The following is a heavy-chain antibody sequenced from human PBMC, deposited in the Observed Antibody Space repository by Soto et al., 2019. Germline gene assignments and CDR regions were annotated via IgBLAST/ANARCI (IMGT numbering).Heavy chain of an antibody. CDR1: GGSFSGYY. Sequence: SETLSLTCAVYGGSFSGYYWSWIRQPPGKGLEWIGEINHIGSTNYNPSLKSRVTISVDTSKNQFSLKLSSVTAADTAVYYCARGWGYDFWSGYWFDPWGQGTLVTVSS. CDR3: ARGWGYDFWSGYWFDP. V-gene: IGHV4-34*01. J-gene: IGHJ5*02. CDR2: INHIGST. D-gene: IGHD3-3*01.